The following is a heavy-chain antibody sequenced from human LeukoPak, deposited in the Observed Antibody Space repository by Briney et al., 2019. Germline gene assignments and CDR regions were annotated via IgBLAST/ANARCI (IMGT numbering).Heavy chain of an antibody. CDR2: FYTSGST. J-gene: IGHJ6*04. Sequence: PSETLSLTCSVSGGSVSSGRYYWTWIRQPAGKGLEWIGRFYTSGSTNYNPSLESRVTISIDTSKNQFSLKLSSVTAADTAVYYCARETTLGPTSRMDVWGKATTVTVSS. V-gene: IGHV4-61*02. D-gene: IGHD1-26*01. CDR3: ARETTLGPTSRMDV. CDR1: GGSVSSGRYY.